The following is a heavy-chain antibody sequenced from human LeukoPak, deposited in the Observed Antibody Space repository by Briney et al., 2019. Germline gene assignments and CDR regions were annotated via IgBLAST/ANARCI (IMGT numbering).Heavy chain of an antibody. CDR1: GYSFTSYW. V-gene: IGHV5-51*01. J-gene: IGHJ4*02. CDR3: ARLKCSGGSCYFYC. Sequence: RESLHISCQGSGYSFTSYWIGWARQLPGKGREWMGIIFPGDADTRYSPSFQGQVTISADKSISTAYLQWSSLKASDTAMYYCARLKCSGGSCYFYCWVQGTLVTVSS. D-gene: IGHD2-15*01. CDR2: IFPGDADT.